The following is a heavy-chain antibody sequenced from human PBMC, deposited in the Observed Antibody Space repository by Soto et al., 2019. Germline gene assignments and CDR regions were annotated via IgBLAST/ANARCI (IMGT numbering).Heavy chain of an antibody. Sequence: SETLSLTCTVSGGSITSSSYYWGWIRQPPGKGLEWIGTIYYSGSTYYNPSLKSRVTISVDTSKNQFSLNLSSVTAADTAVYYCATFYDSSGLIDYWGQGTLVTVSS. CDR3: ATFYDSSGLIDY. CDR2: IYYSGST. D-gene: IGHD3-22*01. V-gene: IGHV4-39*01. J-gene: IGHJ4*02. CDR1: GGSITSSSYY.